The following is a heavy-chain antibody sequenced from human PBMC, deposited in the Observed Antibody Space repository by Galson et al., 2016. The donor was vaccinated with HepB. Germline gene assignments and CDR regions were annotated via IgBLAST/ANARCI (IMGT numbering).Heavy chain of an antibody. V-gene: IGHV6-1*01. CDR3: TRGYMQTGMNV. J-gene: IGHJ6*02. Sequence: CAISGGSVTNDETTWNWIRQSPSRGLEWLGRTYYRSQWFNEYAVSVKSRITINSDTSRNQFSLQLDSVTPDDTAAYFCTRGYMQTGMNVWGQGTTVTVSS. D-gene: IGHD5-18*01. CDR2: TYYRSQWFN. CDR1: GGSVTNDETT.